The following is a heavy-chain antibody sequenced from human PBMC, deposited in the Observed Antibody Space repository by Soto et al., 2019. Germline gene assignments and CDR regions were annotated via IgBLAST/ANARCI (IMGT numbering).Heavy chain of an antibody. CDR2: IYYSGST. Sequence: SETLSLTCTVSGGSISSGGYYWSWIRQHPGKGLEWIGYIYYSGSTYYNPSLKSRVTISVDTSKNQFSLKLSSVTAADTAVYYCARGSRGYDFWSGYEGGYWGQGTLVTVSS. J-gene: IGHJ4*02. CDR1: GGSISSGGYY. CDR3: ARGSRGYDFWSGYEGGY. V-gene: IGHV4-31*03. D-gene: IGHD3-3*01.